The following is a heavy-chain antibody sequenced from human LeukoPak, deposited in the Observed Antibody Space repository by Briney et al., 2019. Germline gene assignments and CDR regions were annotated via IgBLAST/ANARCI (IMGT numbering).Heavy chain of an antibody. CDR3: ASYGSGSLDY. CDR2: INHSGST. D-gene: IGHD3-10*01. CDR1: GGSFSGYY. J-gene: IGHJ4*02. Sequence: PSETLSLTCAVYGGSFSGYYWSWIRQPPGKGLEWIGEINHSGSTNYNPSLKSRVTISVDTSKNQFSLKLSSVTAADTAVYYCASYGSGSLDYWGQGTLVTVSS. V-gene: IGHV4-34*01.